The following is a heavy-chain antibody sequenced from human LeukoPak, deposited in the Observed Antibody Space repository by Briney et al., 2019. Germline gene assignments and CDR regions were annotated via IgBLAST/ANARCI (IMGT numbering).Heavy chain of an antibody. V-gene: IGHV3-7*01. Sequence: PGGSLRLSCAASEFTFSSYWMNWVRQAPGKGLEWVANIKQDGSEKYYVDSVKGRFTISRDNAKNSLYLQMNSLRAEDTAVYYCARSSGEQWPGYFFDYWGQGTLVTVSS. CDR3: ARSSGEQWPGYFFDY. CDR2: IKQDGSEK. CDR1: EFTFSSYW. J-gene: IGHJ4*02. D-gene: IGHD6-19*01.